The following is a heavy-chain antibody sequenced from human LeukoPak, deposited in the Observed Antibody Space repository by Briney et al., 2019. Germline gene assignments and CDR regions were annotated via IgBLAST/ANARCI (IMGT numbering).Heavy chain of an antibody. CDR2: IYYSGST. J-gene: IGHJ5*02. CDR3: ARDEAKCSGGSCYTNYWFDP. V-gene: IGHV4-30-4*01. CDR1: GGSISSGDYY. Sequence: SETLSLTCTVSGGSISSGDYYWSWIRQPPGKGLEWIGYIYYSGSTYYNPSLKSRVTISVDTSKNQFSLKLSSVTAADTAVYYCARDEAKCSGGSCYTNYWFDPWGQGTLVTVSS. D-gene: IGHD2-15*01.